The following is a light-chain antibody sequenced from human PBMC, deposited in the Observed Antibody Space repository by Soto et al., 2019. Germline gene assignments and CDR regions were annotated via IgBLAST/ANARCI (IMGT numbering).Light chain of an antibody. J-gene: IGLJ7*01. V-gene: IGLV1-47*01. Sequence: QSVLTQPPSASGTPGQRVTISCSGSSSNIGSNYVYWYQQLPGTAPKLVIYRNNQRPSGVPDRFSGSKSGTSASLASSGLRSEDEADYYCAAWDDSLSGPVFGGGTQVTVL. CDR1: SSNIGSNY. CDR2: RNN. CDR3: AAWDDSLSGPV.